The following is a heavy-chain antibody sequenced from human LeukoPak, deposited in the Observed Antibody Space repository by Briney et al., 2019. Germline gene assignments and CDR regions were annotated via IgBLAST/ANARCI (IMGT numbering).Heavy chain of an antibody. V-gene: IGHV4-61*02. J-gene: IGHJ4*02. Sequence: SQTLSLTCTVSGGSISSGSYYWSWIRQPAGKGLEWIGRIYTSGSTNYNPSLKSRVTISVDTSKNQFSPKLSSVTAADTAVYYCARIAASCVDYWGQGTLVTVSS. CDR1: GGSISSGSYY. CDR3: ARIAASCVDY. D-gene: IGHD6-6*01. CDR2: IYTSGST.